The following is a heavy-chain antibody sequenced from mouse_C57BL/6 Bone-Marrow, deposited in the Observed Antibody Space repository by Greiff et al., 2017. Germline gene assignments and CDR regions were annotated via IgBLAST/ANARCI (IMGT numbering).Heavy chain of an antibody. CDR1: GYSFTGYY. CDR3: ARERDDYDGDY. V-gene: IGHV1-42*01. J-gene: IGHJ2*01. CDR2: INPSTGGT. D-gene: IGHD2-4*01. Sequence: VQLQQSGPELVKPGASVKISCKASGYSFTGYYMNWVKQSPEKSLEWIGEINPSTGGTTYNQKFKAKATLTVDKSSSTAYMQLKSLTSEDSAVYYCARERDDYDGDYWGQGTTLTVSS.